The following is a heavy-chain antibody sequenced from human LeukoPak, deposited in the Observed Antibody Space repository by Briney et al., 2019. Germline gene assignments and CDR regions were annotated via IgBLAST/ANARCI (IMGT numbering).Heavy chain of an antibody. Sequence: SETLSLTCTVSGGFISSSSSYWGWIRQPPGKGLEWIGSIYYSGSTYYNPSLKSRVTISLDTSTNQFSLRLTSVTAADTAMYYCARDPQYYDFWYGYSHFFDYWGQGTLVTVSS. V-gene: IGHV4-39*07. J-gene: IGHJ4*02. CDR2: IYYSGST. CDR3: ARDPQYYDFWYGYSHFFDY. D-gene: IGHD3-3*01. CDR1: GGFISSSSSY.